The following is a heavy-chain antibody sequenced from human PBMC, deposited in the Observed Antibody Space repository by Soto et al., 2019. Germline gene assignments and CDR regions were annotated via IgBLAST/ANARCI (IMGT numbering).Heavy chain of an antibody. D-gene: IGHD3-10*01. Sequence: QVQLQESGPGLVKPSETLSLTCTVSGGSISSYYWSWIRQPAGKGLEWIGRIYTSGSTNYNPSLKSRVTMSVDTSKNQFSLKLSSVTAADTAVYYCASTSNYYGSGTLFDYWGQGTLVTVSS. CDR1: GGSISSYY. V-gene: IGHV4-4*07. CDR2: IYTSGST. J-gene: IGHJ4*02. CDR3: ASTSNYYGSGTLFDY.